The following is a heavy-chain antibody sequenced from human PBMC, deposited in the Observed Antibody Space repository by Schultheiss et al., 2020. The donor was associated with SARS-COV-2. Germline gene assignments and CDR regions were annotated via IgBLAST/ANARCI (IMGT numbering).Heavy chain of an antibody. Sequence: SETLSLTCTVYGGSISSGGYYWSWIRQHPGKGLEWIGYIYYSGSTYYNPSLKSRVTISVDTSKNQFSLKLSSVTAADTAVYYCARDRSENYYYGMDVWGQGTTVTVSS. CDR1: GGSISSGGYY. CDR2: IYYSGST. D-gene: IGHD2-15*01. CDR3: ARDRSENYYYGMDV. V-gene: IGHV4-31*03. J-gene: IGHJ6*02.